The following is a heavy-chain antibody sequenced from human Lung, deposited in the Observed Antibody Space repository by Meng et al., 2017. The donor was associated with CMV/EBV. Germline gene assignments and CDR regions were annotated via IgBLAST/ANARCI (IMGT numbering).Heavy chain of an antibody. CDR1: GFTFSDYY. CDR3: ARARDRSVPGRFDP. J-gene: IGHJ5*02. D-gene: IGHD3-10*02. V-gene: IGHV3-11*01. CDR2: ISNSGTTI. Sequence: GESLKISCAASGFTFSDYYMSWIRQAPGKGLVWFSYISNSGTTIYYTDPVKGRFTISRDNAENSLYLQMNSLRVEDTAVYYCARARDRSVPGRFDPWGQGTLVTVSS.